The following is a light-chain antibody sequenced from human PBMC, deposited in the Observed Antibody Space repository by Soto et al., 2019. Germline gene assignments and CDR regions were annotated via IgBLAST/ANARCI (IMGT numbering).Light chain of an antibody. CDR3: QQYSNSWWT. Sequence: DIVMTQSPDSLAVSLGERATIDCKSSQSVLYSSNNKNYLAWFQQKPGQPPKLLIYWASTRESGVPDRFSGSGSGTDFTLTISSLQAEDVAVYYCQQYSNSWWTFGQGTKVEIK. V-gene: IGKV4-1*01. J-gene: IGKJ1*01. CDR1: QSVLYSSNNKNY. CDR2: WAS.